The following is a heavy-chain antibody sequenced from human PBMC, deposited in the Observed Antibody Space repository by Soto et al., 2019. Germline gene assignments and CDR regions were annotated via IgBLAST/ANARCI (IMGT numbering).Heavy chain of an antibody. V-gene: IGHV1-69*06. Sequence: SVKVSCKASGVTFSSYAISWVRQAPGQGLEWMGGIIPIFGTANYAQKFQGRVTITADKSTSTAYMELSSLRSEDTAVYYCARGPSRYNWNYYYGMDVWGQGTTVTVSS. CDR3: ARGPSRYNWNYYYGMDV. J-gene: IGHJ6*02. CDR1: GVTFSSYA. CDR2: IIPIFGTA. D-gene: IGHD1-20*01.